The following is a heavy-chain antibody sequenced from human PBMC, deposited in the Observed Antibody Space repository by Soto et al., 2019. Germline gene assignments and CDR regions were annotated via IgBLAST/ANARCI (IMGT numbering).Heavy chain of an antibody. D-gene: IGHD3-22*01. V-gene: IGHV3-23*01. J-gene: IGHJ4*02. Sequence: EVPLLESGGGVIQPGGSLRLSCAASGFTFRMYAMSWVRQAPGKGLEWVSTIGGNGGTSYAVFGRGRFIISRVNSKNTPYRRMNSVRAEDTAVYYCAKDALGSGWLGDYWGQGTLVTVSS. CDR3: AKDALGSGWLGDY. CDR2: IGGNGGT. CDR1: GFTFRMYA.